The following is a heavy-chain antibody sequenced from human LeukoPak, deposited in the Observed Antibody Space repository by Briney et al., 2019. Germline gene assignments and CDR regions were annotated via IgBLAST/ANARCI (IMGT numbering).Heavy chain of an antibody. CDR2: IYSSGST. Sequence: SETLSLTCTVSGGSISSSSYYWGWIRQPPGRGLEWIGSIYSSGSTYYNPSLKSRVTISVDASKNQFSLKLSSVTAADTAVYCCARHSGSYRSRLDYWGQGTLVTVSS. CDR1: GGSISSSSYY. V-gene: IGHV4-39*01. CDR3: ARHSGSYRSRLDY. J-gene: IGHJ4*02. D-gene: IGHD3-16*02.